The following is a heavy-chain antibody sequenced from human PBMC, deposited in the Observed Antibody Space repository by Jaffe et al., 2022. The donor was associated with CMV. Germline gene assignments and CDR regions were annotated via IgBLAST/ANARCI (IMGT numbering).Heavy chain of an antibody. Sequence: QVQLVQSGAEVKKPGSSVKVSCKASGGTFSSYAISWVRQAPGQGLEWMGGIIPIFGTANYAQKFQGRVTITADESTSTAYMELSSLRSEDTAVYYCARDMAAAGQHPYYYYGMDVWGQGTTVTVSS. CDR1: GGTFSSYA. CDR3: ARDMAAAGQHPYYYYGMDV. CDR2: IIPIFGTA. D-gene: IGHD6-13*01. V-gene: IGHV1-69*01. J-gene: IGHJ6*02.